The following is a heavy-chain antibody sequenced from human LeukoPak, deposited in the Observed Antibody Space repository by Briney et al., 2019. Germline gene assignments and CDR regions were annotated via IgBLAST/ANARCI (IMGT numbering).Heavy chain of an antibody. J-gene: IGHJ4*02. D-gene: IGHD5-18*01. V-gene: IGHV3-30*04. Sequence: GGSLRLSCAASGFTFSSYAMHWVRQAPGKGLEWVAVISYDGSNKYYADSVKGRFTISRDNSKNTLYLQMNSLRAEDTAVYYCARVLGYSYDPLDYWGQGTLVTVSS. CDR1: GFTFSSYA. CDR2: ISYDGSNK. CDR3: ARVLGYSYDPLDY.